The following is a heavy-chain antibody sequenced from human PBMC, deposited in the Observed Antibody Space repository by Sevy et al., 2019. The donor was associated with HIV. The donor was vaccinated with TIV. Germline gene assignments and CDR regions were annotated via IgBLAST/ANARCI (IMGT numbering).Heavy chain of an antibody. CDR2: IRSKANSYST. J-gene: IGHJ6*02. CDR1: GFTFSGSA. CDR3: TRHSPLGYCSGGSCYSPDPYYYYYGMDV. V-gene: IGHV3-73*01. D-gene: IGHD2-15*01. Sequence: GGSLRLSCAASGFTFSGSAMHWVRQASGKGLEWVGRIRSKANSYSTADAASVKGRFTISRDDSKNTAYLQMNSLKTEXTAVYYCTRHSPLGYCSGGSCYSPDPYYYYYGMDVWGQGTTVTVSS.